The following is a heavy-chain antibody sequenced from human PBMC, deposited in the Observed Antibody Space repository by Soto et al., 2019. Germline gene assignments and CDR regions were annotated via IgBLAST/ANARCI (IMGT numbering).Heavy chain of an antibody. V-gene: IGHV1-69*01. D-gene: IGHD2-15*01. Sequence: QVQLEQSGAEVKKPGSSLKVSCKATGGTFSNYAISWVRQAPGQGLEWMAGIIPVYGTPNYAQRFQDRVTIIADESTTTVYMEVHSLRSEDTAIYYCSIVTAYGMDVWGPGTTVIVSS. J-gene: IGHJ6*02. CDR3: SIVTAYGMDV. CDR2: IIPVYGTP. CDR1: GGTFSNYA.